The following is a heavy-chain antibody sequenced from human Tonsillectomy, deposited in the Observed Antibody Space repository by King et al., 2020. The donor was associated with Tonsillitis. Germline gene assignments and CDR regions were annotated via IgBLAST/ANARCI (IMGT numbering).Heavy chain of an antibody. CDR2: IYYSGST. J-gene: IGHJ5*02. Sequence: QLQESGPGLVKPSETLSLTCTVSGGSISSYYWSWIRQPPGKGLEWIGYIYYSGSTNSNPSLKSRVTISVDTSKNQFSLKLSSVTAADTAVYYCARAYSGKYPGWFDPWGQGTLVTVSS. D-gene: IGHD1-26*01. V-gene: IGHV4-59*01. CDR1: GGSISSYY. CDR3: ARAYSGKYPGWFDP.